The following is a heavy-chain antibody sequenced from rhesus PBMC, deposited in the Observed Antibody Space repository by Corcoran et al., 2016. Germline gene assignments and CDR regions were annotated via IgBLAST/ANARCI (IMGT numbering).Heavy chain of an antibody. CDR2: ISGSSGST. D-gene: IGHD2-21*01. CDR3: ARRYCTGSGCYQIDY. Sequence: QVQLQESGPGLVKPSETLSLTCAGSGGSFSGYYWGWVPQPPGKGLEWIGHISGSSGSTDSNPSLKSRVTISTDTSKNQFSLKLSSVTAADTAVYYCARRYCTGSGCYQIDYWGQGVLVTVSS. CDR1: GGSFSGYY. V-gene: IGHV4-165*01. J-gene: IGHJ4*01.